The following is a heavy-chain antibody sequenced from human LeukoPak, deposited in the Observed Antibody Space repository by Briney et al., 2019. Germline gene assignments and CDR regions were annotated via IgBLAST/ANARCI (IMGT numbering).Heavy chain of an antibody. CDR1: GFTFSSYA. CDR3: ARTLRLNTPRAFDI. Sequence: GGSLRLSCAASGFTFSSYAMNWVRQAPGKGLEWVANIHEDGGAKYYVDSVKGRFTISRDNAKNSLYLQMSSLRAEDTAVYYCARTLRLNTPRAFDIWGQGTMVTVSS. J-gene: IGHJ3*02. V-gene: IGHV3-7*05. CDR2: IHEDGGAK. D-gene: IGHD3-3*01.